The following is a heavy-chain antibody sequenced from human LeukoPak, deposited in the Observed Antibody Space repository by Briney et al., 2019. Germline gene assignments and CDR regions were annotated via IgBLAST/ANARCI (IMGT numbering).Heavy chain of an antibody. CDR2: ISWNSGSI. Sequence: QPGGSLRLSCAASGFTFDDYAMHWVRQAPGKGLEWVSGISWNSGSIGYADSVKGRFTISRDNAKNSLYLQMNSLRAEGTALYYCAKERGSSGWYRGPFDYWGQGTLVTVSS. D-gene: IGHD6-19*01. V-gene: IGHV3-9*01. CDR1: GFTFDDYA. CDR3: AKERGSSGWYRGPFDY. J-gene: IGHJ4*02.